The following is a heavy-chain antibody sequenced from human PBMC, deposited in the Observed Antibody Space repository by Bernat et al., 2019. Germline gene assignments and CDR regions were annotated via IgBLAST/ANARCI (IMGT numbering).Heavy chain of an antibody. J-gene: IGHJ4*02. D-gene: IGHD3-3*01. CDR1: GGSLSSSSYY. Sequence: QLQLQESGPGLVKPSETLSLTCTVSGGSLSSSSYYWGWIRQPPGKGLEWIGSIYYSGSTYYNPSLKSRVTISVDTSKNQFSLKLSSVTAADTAVYYCARLLVYDFQNWGQGTLVTVSS. CDR3: ARLLVYDFQN. CDR2: IYYSGST. V-gene: IGHV4-39*01.